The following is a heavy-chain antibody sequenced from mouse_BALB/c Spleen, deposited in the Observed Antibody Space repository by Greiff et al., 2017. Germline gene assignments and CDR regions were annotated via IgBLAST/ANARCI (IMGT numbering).Heavy chain of an antibody. V-gene: IGHV1-54*01. J-gene: IGHJ1*01. D-gene: IGHD1-1*01. CDR2: INPGSGGT. Sequence: QVQLKESGAELVRPGTSVKVSCKASGYAFTNYLIEWVKQRPGQGLEWIGVINPGSGGTNYNEKFKGKATLTADKSSSTAYMQLSSLTSDDSAVYFCAREPYGSSSYFDVWGAGTTVTVSS. CDR1: GYAFTNYL. CDR3: AREPYGSSSYFDV.